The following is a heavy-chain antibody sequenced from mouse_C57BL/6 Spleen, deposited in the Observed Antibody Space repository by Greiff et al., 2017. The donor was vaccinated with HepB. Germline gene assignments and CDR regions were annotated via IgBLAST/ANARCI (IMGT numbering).Heavy chain of an antibody. CDR3: ARWFHYAMDY. V-gene: IGHV3-6*01. CDR2: ISYDGSN. J-gene: IGHJ4*01. CDR1: GYSITSGYY. Sequence: EVKLEESGPGLVKPSQSLSLTCSVTGYSITSGYYWNWIRQFPGNKLEWMGYISYDGSNNYNPSLKNRISITRDTSKNQFFLKLNSVTTEDTATYYCARWFHYAMDYWGQGTSVTVSS. D-gene: IGHD2-2*01.